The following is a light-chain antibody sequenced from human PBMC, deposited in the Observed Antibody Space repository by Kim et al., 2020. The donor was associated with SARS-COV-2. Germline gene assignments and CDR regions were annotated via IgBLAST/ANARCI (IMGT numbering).Light chain of an antibody. J-gene: IGKJ2*01. CDR2: AAS. Sequence: EIVLTQSPGTLSLSPGERATLSCRASQPVNANSLVWYQQKPGQAPRLLISAASTRATGIPDRFSGSGSGTDFTLTVSRLEPEDFAVYYCQRYGGSTRYTFGQGTKLEI. CDR3: QRYGGSTRYT. CDR1: QPVNANS. V-gene: IGKV3-20*01.